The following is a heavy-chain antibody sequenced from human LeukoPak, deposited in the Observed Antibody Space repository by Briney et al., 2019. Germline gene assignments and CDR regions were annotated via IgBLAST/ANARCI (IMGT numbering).Heavy chain of an antibody. CDR2: INHSGST. Sequence: SETLSLTCAVYGGSFSGYYWSWIRQPPGKGLEWIGEINHSGSTNYNPSLKSRVTISVDTSKNQFSLKLSSVTAADTAVYYCARPAGVPAAMRNFQHWGQGTLVTVSS. CDR3: ARPAGVPAAMRNFQH. D-gene: IGHD2-2*01. CDR1: GGSFSGYY. V-gene: IGHV4-34*01. J-gene: IGHJ1*01.